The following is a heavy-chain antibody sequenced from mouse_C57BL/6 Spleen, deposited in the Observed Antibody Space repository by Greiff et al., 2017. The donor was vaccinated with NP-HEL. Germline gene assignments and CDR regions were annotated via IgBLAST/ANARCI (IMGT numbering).Heavy chain of an antibody. CDR2: INPGSGGT. D-gene: IGHD1-1*01. J-gene: IGHJ1*03. CDR1: GYAFTNYL. V-gene: IGHV1-54*01. Sequence: QVQLKQSGAELVRPGTSVKVSCKASGYAFTNYLIEWVKQRPGQGLEWIGVINPGSGGTNYNEKFKGKATLTADKSSSTAYMQLSSLTSEDSAVYFCARTTVDWYFDVWGTGTTVTVSS. CDR3: ARTTVDWYFDV.